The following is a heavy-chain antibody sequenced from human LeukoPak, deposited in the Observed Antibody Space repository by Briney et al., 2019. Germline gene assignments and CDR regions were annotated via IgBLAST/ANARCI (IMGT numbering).Heavy chain of an antibody. CDR1: GFTFSSYS. Sequence: GGSLRLSCAASGFTFSSYSMNWVRQAPGKGLESVSSISSSSCYIYYADSVKGRFTISRDNAKNSLYLQMNSLRAEETAVYYCARDQTADAFDIWGQGTMVTVS. D-gene: IGHD1-1*01. V-gene: IGHV3-21*01. J-gene: IGHJ3*02. CDR2: ISSSSCYI. CDR3: ARDQTADAFDI.